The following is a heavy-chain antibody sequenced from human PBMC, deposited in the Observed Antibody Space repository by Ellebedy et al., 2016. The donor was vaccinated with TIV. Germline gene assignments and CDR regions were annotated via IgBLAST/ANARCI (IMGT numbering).Heavy chain of an antibody. V-gene: IGHV4-4*02. CDR2: IYHSGNT. D-gene: IGHD3-10*01. CDR1: GGSISSSNW. J-gene: IGHJ4*02. Sequence: MPSGTLSLTCAVSGGSISSSNWWSWVRQPPGKGLEWIGEIYHSGNTNYSPSLKSRVTISVDKSKNHFSLKLSSVTAAETAVYFCARRTTMVRGIDYWGQGTLVTVSS. CDR3: ARRTTMVRGIDY.